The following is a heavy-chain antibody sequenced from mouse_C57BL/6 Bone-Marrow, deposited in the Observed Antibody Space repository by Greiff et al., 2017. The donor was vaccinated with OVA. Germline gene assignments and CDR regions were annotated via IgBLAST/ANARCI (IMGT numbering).Heavy chain of an antibody. D-gene: IGHD3-2*02. Sequence: EVKLEESGGGLVQPGGSLKLSCAASGFTFSDYYMYWVRQTPEKRLEWVAYISNGGGSTYYPDTVKGRFTISRDNAKNTLYLQMSRLKSEDTAMYYCARQDSSGYTDYWGQGTSVTVSS. J-gene: IGHJ4*01. CDR1: GFTFSDYY. CDR3: ARQDSSGYTDY. V-gene: IGHV5-12*01. CDR2: ISNGGGST.